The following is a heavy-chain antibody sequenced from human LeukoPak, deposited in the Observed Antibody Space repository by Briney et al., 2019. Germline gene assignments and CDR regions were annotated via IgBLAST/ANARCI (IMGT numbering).Heavy chain of an antibody. CDR1: GGSISSGSYY. D-gene: IGHD5-24*01. CDR2: IYTSGST. CDR3: ARADGYKRGGFDY. J-gene: IGHJ4*02. V-gene: IGHV4-61*02. Sequence: SETLSLTCTVSGGSISSGSYYWSWIRQPARKGLEWIGRIYTSGSTNYNPSLKSRVTISVDTSKNQFSLKLSSVTAADTAVYYCARADGYKRGGFDYWGQGTLVTVSS.